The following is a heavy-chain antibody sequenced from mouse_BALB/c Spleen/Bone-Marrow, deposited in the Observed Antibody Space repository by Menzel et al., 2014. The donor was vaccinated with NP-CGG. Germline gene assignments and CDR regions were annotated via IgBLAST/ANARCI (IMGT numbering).Heavy chain of an antibody. CDR1: GYTFTSYW. D-gene: IGHD2-1*01. CDR2: IYPSDSYT. V-gene: IGHV1-69*02. CDR3: TRAGNYGNYYAMDY. J-gene: IGHJ4*01. Sequence: QVHVKQSGAELVRPGASVKLSCKASGYTFTSYWINWVKQRPGQGLEWIGNIYPSDSYTNYNQKFKDKATLTVDKSSSTAYMQLSSPTSEDSAVYFSTRAGNYGNYYAMDYWGQGTSVTVS.